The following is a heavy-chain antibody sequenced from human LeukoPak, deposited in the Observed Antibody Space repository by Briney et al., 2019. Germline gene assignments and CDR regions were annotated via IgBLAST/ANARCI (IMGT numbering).Heavy chain of an antibody. CDR3: ARVHTELLGENDY. J-gene: IGHJ4*02. CDR2: ISSSSSYI. CDR1: GFTFSSYS. D-gene: IGHD1-26*01. V-gene: IGHV3-21*01. Sequence: GGSLRLSCAASGFTFSSYSMNWVRQAPGKGLEWVSSISSSSSYIYYADSVKGRFTISRDNAKNSLYLQLNSLRAEDTAVYYCARVHTELLGENDYWGQGTLVTVSS.